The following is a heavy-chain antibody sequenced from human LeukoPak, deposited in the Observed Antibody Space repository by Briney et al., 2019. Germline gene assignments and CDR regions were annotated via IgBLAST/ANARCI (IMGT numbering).Heavy chain of an antibody. V-gene: IGHV3-66*01. D-gene: IGHD2-21*01. CDR1: GFTVSSSY. J-gene: IGHJ4*02. Sequence: PGGSLRLSCAASGFTVSSSYMSWVRQAPGKGLEWVSVIYSGGSTYYADSVKGRFTISRDKSKNTLFLQMNSLRAEDTAVYYCARVGVVAVTSPYYWGQGTLVTVSS. CDR3: ARVGVVAVTSPYY. CDR2: IYSGGST.